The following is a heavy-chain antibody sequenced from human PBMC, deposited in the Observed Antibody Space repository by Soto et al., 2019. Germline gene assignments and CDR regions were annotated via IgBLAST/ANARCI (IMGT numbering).Heavy chain of an antibody. CDR3: AGMVRSSGAFAI. Sequence: ASVKVSCKASGXTFTSYAMHWVRQAPGQRLEWMGWINAGNGNTKCSQKFQGRVTITRDTSASTAYMELSSLRSEDTAVYYCAGMVRSSGAFAIWGQGTMVTVSS. CDR1: GXTFTSYA. D-gene: IGHD3-10*01. V-gene: IGHV1-3*01. J-gene: IGHJ3*02. CDR2: INAGNGNT.